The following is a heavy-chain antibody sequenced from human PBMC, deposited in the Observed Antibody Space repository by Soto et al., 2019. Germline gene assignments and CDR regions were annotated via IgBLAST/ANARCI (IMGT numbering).Heavy chain of an antibody. Sequence: KTSETLSLTCTVSGGSISSGGYYWSWIRQHPGKGLEWIGYIYYSGSTYYNPSLKSRVTISVDTSKNQFSLKLSSVTAADTAVYYCARDSGYGGNPGWEYFQHWGQGTLVTVSS. V-gene: IGHV4-31*03. CDR1: GGSISSGGYY. D-gene: IGHD2-15*01. CDR2: IYYSGST. J-gene: IGHJ1*01. CDR3: ARDSGYGGNPGWEYFQH.